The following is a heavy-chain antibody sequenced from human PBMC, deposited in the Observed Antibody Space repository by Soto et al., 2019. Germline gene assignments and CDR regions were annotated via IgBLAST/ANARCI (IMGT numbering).Heavy chain of an antibody. D-gene: IGHD3-10*01. CDR3: ARTYYSGSGSYYIFDY. CDR1: RCSFTSYW. J-gene: IGHJ4*02. Sequence: GESLKMYWSGSRCSFTSYWITWVLQMPGKGLEWMGRIDPRDSYSSYSPSFQGHVTMSADKSISTAYLQWSSLMASDTAMYYCARTYYSGSGSYYIFDYWGRGTLVTVSS. V-gene: IGHV5-10-1*01. CDR2: IDPRDSYS.